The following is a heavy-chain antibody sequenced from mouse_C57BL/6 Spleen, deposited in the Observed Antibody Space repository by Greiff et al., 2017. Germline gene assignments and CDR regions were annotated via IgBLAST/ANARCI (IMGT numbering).Heavy chain of an antibody. CDR1: GFTFSDYG. Sequence: LVESGGGLVKPGGSLKLSCAASGFTFSDYGMHWVRQAPEQGLAWVAYICRCSSTIYYADTVKGRFTFSRDNAKNTLFLQSTSLRSEDTAMYDCARNSYYFYWFAYWGQGTMVTVSA. V-gene: IGHV5-17*01. J-gene: IGHJ3*01. D-gene: IGHD2-12*01. CDR2: ICRCSSTI. CDR3: ARNSYYFYWFAY.